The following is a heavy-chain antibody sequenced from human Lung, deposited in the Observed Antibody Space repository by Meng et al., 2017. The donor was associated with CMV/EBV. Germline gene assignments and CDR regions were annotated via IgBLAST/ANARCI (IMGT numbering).Heavy chain of an antibody. Sequence: QVQLQKSGPGLVKPSQTLSLACAISGDSVSSNSAAWSWIRQSPSRGLEWLGRTYYRYKWYYEYGLSVKSRIAINPDTSKDQFSLQLNSVTPEDTAVYFSARWVHVSGVFDYWGQGILVTVSS. CDR1: GDSVSSNSAA. V-gene: IGHV6-1*01. CDR3: ARWVHVSGVFDY. J-gene: IGHJ4*02. D-gene: IGHD2-8*01. CDR2: TYYRYKWYY.